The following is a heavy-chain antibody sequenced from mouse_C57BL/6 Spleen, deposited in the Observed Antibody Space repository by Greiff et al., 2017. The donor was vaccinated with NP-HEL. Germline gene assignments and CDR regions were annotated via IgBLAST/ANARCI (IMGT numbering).Heavy chain of an antibody. Sequence: QVQLQQPGAELVMPGASVKLSCKASGYTFTSYWMHWVKQRPGQGLEWIGEIDPSDSYTNYNQKFKGKSTLTVDKSSSTVYMQLSSLTSEDSAVYYCACYGKGFAYWGQGTLVTVSA. D-gene: IGHD2-1*01. CDR1: GYTFTSYW. J-gene: IGHJ3*01. CDR2: IDPSDSYT. V-gene: IGHV1-69*01. CDR3: ACYGKGFAY.